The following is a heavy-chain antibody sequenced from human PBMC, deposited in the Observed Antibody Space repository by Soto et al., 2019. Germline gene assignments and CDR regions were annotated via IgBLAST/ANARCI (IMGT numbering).Heavy chain of an antibody. V-gene: IGHV5-51*01. Sequence: GESLKISCKGSGYSFTSYWIGWVRQMPGKGLEWMGIIYPGDSDTRYSPSFQGQVTISDDKSISTAYLQWSSLKASDTAMYYCARVTSSGNYYYYYMDVWGKGTTVTVSS. CDR1: GYSFTSYW. CDR2: IYPGDSDT. D-gene: IGHD3-10*01. J-gene: IGHJ6*03. CDR3: ARVTSSGNYYYYYMDV.